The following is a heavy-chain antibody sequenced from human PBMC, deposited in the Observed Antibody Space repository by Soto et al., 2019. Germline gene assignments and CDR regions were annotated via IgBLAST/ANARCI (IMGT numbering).Heavy chain of an antibody. J-gene: IGHJ4*02. CDR1: GFTFSSYG. Sequence: GGSLRLSCAASGFTFSSYGMHWVRQAPGKGLEWVAVISYDGNNQNYVDSVKGRFTISRDNSKNTLYLQMNSLRGEDTAVYYCARDLAEYSYGFQLGYWGQGTLVTVPS. CDR3: ARDLAEYSYGFQLGY. V-gene: IGHV3-30*03. D-gene: IGHD5-18*01. CDR2: ISYDGNNQ.